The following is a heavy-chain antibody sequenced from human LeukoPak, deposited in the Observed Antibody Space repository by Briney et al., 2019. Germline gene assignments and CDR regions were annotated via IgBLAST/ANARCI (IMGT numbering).Heavy chain of an antibody. CDR2: IKNKADGGTT. J-gene: IGHJ5*02. CDR1: GFPFSNAW. V-gene: IGHV3-15*01. D-gene: IGHD5-18*01. CDR3: TTPTPMVP. Sequence: GGSLRLACVASGFPFSNAWMSWVRQAPGKGLEWVGRIKNKADGGTTDYAAPVKGRFTISRDDSENTLYLQMSSLKTEDTAVYYCTTPTPMVPWGQGNLVTVSS.